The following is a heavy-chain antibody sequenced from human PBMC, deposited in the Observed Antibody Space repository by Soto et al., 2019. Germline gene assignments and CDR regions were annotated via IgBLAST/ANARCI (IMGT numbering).Heavy chain of an antibody. CDR3: ERDSDVEAFDI. J-gene: IGHJ3*02. Sequence: EVQLVESGGGLVQPGGSMRLSCGDSGFTFSSYEMNWVRQAPGKGLEWVSYISSSGSTIYYADSVKGRFTISRDNAKNSLYLPMNSLRAEDTGVYYCERDSDVEAFDIWGQGTMVTVSS. CDR1: GFTFSSYE. D-gene: IGHD1-26*01. CDR2: ISSSGSTI. V-gene: IGHV3-48*03.